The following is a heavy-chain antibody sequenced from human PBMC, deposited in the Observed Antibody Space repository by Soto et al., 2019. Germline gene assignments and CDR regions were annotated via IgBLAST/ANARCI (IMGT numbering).Heavy chain of an antibody. CDR2: ISGSVGST. D-gene: IGHD3-10*01. CDR1: GFTFSSYA. V-gene: IGHV3-23*01. J-gene: IGHJ3*02. CDR3: AKDRDSADLTGHLDACDI. Sequence: GGSLRLSCAASGFTFSSYALSWVRQAPGQGLEWVSAISGSVGSTYYADSVKGRFTISRDNSKNTLYLQMNSLRAEDTAVYYCAKDRDSADLTGHLDACDIWGQGT.